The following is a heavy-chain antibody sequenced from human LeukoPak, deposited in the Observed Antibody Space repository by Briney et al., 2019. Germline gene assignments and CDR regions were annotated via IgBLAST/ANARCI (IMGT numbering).Heavy chain of an antibody. CDR3: ARDSGTTGEVKFDH. Sequence: SETLSLTCTVSGGSISSYYWSWIRQPAGKGLGWIGRIYTSGSTTYNPSLKSRFTMSVDTSKNQFSLKLRSVTAADTAVYYCARDSGTTGEVKFDHWGQGPLVTVSS. V-gene: IGHV4-4*07. D-gene: IGHD3-10*01. CDR1: GGSISSYY. J-gene: IGHJ5*02. CDR2: IYTSGST.